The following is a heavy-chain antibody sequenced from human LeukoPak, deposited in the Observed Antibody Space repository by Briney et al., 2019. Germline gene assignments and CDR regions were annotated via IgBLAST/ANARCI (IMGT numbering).Heavy chain of an antibody. CDR3: ARGVIVVAGYSDC. V-gene: IGHV4-39*01. Sequence: SETLSLTCTVSGGSISSSNYYWGWIRQPPGKGLEWIGTIYYSGTTYYNPSLKSRVTISVDTSKNQFSLRLTSVTATDTAVYYCARGVIVVAGYSDCWGQGTLVTVSS. CDR2: IYYSGTT. J-gene: IGHJ4*02. CDR1: GGSISSSNYY. D-gene: IGHD6-19*01.